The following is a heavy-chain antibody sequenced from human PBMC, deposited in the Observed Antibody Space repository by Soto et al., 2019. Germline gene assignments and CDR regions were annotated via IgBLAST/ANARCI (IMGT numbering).Heavy chain of an antibody. D-gene: IGHD6-25*01. CDR2: ISGSGGTT. V-gene: IGHV3-23*01. CDR3: AKFFVETGSNSGWPWSFHY. Sequence: EVQLSESGGGLVQPGRSLRLSCAASGFTFSNYAMSWVRQAPGQGLDWVSAISGSGGTTYYADSVKGRFTISRDNSKNTLFLQMNSLGAEDAAVYYCAKFFVETGSNSGWPWSFHYWGQGTLVTVSS. J-gene: IGHJ4*02. CDR1: GFTFSNYA.